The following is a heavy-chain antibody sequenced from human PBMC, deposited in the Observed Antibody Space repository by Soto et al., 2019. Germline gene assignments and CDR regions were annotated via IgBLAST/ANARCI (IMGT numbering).Heavy chain of an antibody. J-gene: IGHJ3*02. CDR2: ISAYNGNT. Sequence: APVKVSCKASGYTFTSYGISWVRQAPGQGLEWMGWISAYNGNTNYAQKLQGRVTMTTDTSTSTAYMELRSLRSDDTAVYYCARDNDYGDYEGGAFDIWGQGTMVTVSS. CDR1: GYTFTSYG. CDR3: ARDNDYGDYEGGAFDI. V-gene: IGHV1-18*01. D-gene: IGHD4-17*01.